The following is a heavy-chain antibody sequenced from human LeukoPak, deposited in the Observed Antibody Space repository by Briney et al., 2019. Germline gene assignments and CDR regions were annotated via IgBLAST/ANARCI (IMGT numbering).Heavy chain of an antibody. CDR3: ARGPGGRRGYYPLEDSYYYYYMDV. J-gene: IGHJ6*03. V-gene: IGHV1-18*01. D-gene: IGHD3-22*01. Sequence: ASVKVSCKASGYTFTSHGISWVRQAPGQGLEWMGWISACNGRTNYAQKLQGRVTMTTDTSTSTAYMELRSLRSDDTAVYYCARGPGGRRGYYPLEDSYYYYYMDVWGKGTTVTVSS. CDR2: ISACNGRT. CDR1: GYTFTSHG.